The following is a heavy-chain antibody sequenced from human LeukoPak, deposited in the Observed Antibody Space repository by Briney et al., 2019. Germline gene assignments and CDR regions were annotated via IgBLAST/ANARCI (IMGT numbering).Heavy chain of an antibody. Sequence: ASVKVSCKASGYTFTSYDINWVRQATGQGLEWMGWMNPNSGNTGYAQKFQGRVTMTRNTSISTAYMELSSLRSEDTAVYYCARGPWIQPWSGYNWFDPWGQGTLVTVSS. CDR2: MNPNSGNT. V-gene: IGHV1-8*01. CDR1: GYTFTSYD. J-gene: IGHJ5*02. CDR3: ARGPWIQPWSGYNWFDP. D-gene: IGHD5-18*01.